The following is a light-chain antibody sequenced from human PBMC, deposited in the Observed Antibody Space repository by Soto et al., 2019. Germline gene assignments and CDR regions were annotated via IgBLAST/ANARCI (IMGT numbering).Light chain of an antibody. V-gene: IGKV1-33*01. Sequence: DVEVTQSESSLSACVGHRVTITFQASQNINNYLNWYQQKPGRAPKLLIYDASNLEAGVPSRFRGSGSGTDFTFTISRLQPEDIATYYCQQYENLPTSGQGTRLEIK. J-gene: IGKJ5*01. CDR3: QQYENLPT. CDR1: QNINNY. CDR2: DAS.